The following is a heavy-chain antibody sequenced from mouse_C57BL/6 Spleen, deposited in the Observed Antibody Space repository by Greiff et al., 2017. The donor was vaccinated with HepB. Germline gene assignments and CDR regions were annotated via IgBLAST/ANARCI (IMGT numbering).Heavy chain of an antibody. CDR1: GFTFSDYG. D-gene: IGHD4-1*01. CDR2: ISSGSSTI. J-gene: IGHJ4*01. V-gene: IGHV5-17*01. CDR3: ARPDWEKAMDY. Sequence: DVQLVESGGGLVKPGGSLKLSCAASGFTFSDYGMHWVRQAPEKGLEWVAYISSGSSTIYYADTVKGRFTISRDNAKNTLFLQMTSLGSEDTAMYYCARPDWEKAMDYWGQGTSVTVSS.